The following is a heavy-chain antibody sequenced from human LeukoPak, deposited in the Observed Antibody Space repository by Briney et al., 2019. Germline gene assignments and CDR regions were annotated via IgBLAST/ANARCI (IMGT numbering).Heavy chain of an antibody. D-gene: IGHD5-12*01. J-gene: IGHJ4*02. CDR1: GGTFSSYA. CDR2: IIPIFGTA. V-gene: IGHV1-69*13. CDR3: ARESGYSGYDLGFDY. Sequence: GASVEVSCKASGGTFSSYAISWVRQAPGQGLEWMGGIIPIFGTANYAQKFQGRVTITADESTSTAYIELSSLRSEDTAVYYCARESGYSGYDLGFDYWGQGALVTVSS.